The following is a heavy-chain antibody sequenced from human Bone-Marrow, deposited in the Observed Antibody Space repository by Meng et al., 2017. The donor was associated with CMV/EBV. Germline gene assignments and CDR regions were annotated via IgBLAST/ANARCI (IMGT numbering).Heavy chain of an antibody. CDR1: GFTFSSYA. J-gene: IGHJ6*02. CDR3: ARALRYCSSTSCYYYYGMDV. V-gene: IGHV3-13*01. D-gene: IGHD2-2*01. Sequence: GGSLRLSCAASGFTFSSYAMHWVRQATGKGLEWVSAIGTAGDTYYPGSVKGRFTISRENAKNSLYLQMNSLRAGDTAVYYCARALRYCSSTSCYYYYGMDVWGQGTTVTVSS. CDR2: IGTAGDT.